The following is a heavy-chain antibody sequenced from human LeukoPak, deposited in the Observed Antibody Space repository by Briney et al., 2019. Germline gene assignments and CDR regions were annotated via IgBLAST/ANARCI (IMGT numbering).Heavy chain of an antibody. CDR2: IYSGGST. J-gene: IGHJ6*03. CDR3: ARSADGYYDFWSGYYRNYMDV. Sequence: PGGSLRLSCAASGFTFSSYAMSWVRQAPGKGLEWVSVIYSGGSTYYADSVKGRFTISRDNSKNTLYLQMNSLRAEDTAVYYCARSADGYYDFWSGYYRNYMDVWGKGTTVTVSS. CDR1: GFTFSSYA. D-gene: IGHD3-3*01. V-gene: IGHV3-53*01.